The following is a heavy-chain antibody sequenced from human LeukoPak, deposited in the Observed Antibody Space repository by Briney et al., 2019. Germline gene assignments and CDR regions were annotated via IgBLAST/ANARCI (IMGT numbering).Heavy chain of an antibody. CDR1: GYTFTSYY. D-gene: IGHD3-22*01. Sequence: ASVKVSCKASGYTFTSYYMHWVRQAPGQGLEGMGIINPSGGSTSYAQKFQGRVTMTRDTSTSTVYMELSSLRSEDTAVYYCARVGSGDSSAYWVGSFDYWGQGTLVTVSS. CDR3: ARVGSGDSSAYWVGSFDY. V-gene: IGHV1-46*01. CDR2: INPSGGST. J-gene: IGHJ4*02.